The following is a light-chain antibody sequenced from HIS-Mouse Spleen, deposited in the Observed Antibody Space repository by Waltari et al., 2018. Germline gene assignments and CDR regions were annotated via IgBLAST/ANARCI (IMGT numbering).Light chain of an antibody. J-gene: IGLJ2*01. CDR1: SSDAGSYNL. CDR3: SSYTSSSTEV. CDR2: EGS. V-gene: IGLV2-14*02. Sequence: QSALTQPASVSGSPGQSITTPCTGTSSDAGSYNLVSWYQQPPGKAPRLMIYEGSKRPSGVSNRFSGSKSGNTASLTISGLQAEDEADYYCSSYTSSSTEVFGGGTKLTVL.